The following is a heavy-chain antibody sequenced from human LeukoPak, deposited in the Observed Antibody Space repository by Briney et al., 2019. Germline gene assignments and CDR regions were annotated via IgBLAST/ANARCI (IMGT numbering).Heavy chain of an antibody. Sequence: GGSLRLSCAASGFSFSDYAMSWVRQAPGKGLEWVSGISGSGGSTYYADSVKGRFTISRDNSKNTLYLQMNSLGAEDTALYYCAKEVVTQRSSWYRRGMFDNWGQGTQVTVSS. CDR2: ISGSGGST. CDR3: AKEVVTQRSSWYRRGMFDN. CDR1: GFSFSDYA. J-gene: IGHJ4*02. D-gene: IGHD6-13*01. V-gene: IGHV3-23*01.